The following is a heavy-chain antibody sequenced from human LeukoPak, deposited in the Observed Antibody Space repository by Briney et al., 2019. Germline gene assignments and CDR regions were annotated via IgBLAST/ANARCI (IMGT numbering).Heavy chain of an antibody. CDR2: ISGSGDST. CDR3: AKGGSPRY. Sequence: GGSLRLSCAASGLTFSSYAMSWVRQAPGKGLEWVSTISGSGDSTYYADSVKGRFTISRDNSKNTLYLQMNSLRAGDTAVYYCAKGGSPRYWGQGTLVTVSS. D-gene: IGHD2-15*01. CDR1: GLTFSSYA. V-gene: IGHV3-23*01. J-gene: IGHJ4*02.